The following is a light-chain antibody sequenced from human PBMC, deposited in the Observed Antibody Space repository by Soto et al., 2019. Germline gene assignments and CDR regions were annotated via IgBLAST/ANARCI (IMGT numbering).Light chain of an antibody. V-gene: IGKV1-33*01. Sequence: IQMTQNPSSVSASVGDRVTITCQASQDISNYLNWYQQKPGKAPKLLIYDASNLETGVPSRFSGSGSGTDFTFTISSLQPEDIATYYCQQYDNLPTWTFGQRSMA. J-gene: IGKJ1*01. CDR1: QDISNY. CDR2: DAS. CDR3: QQYDNLPTWT.